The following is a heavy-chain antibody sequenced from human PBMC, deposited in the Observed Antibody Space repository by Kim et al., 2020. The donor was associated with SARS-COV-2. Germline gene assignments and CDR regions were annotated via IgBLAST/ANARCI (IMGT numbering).Heavy chain of an antibody. CDR1: GDSVSSTAYF. J-gene: IGHJ4*02. D-gene: IGHD3-16*01. CDR2: VHSGGTT. Sequence: SETLSLTCTVSGDSVSSTAYFWVWIRQPPGKGLEWIGSVHSGGTTSYNPSLRSRLTISMDTSKNQFSLNLMSVTAADTAVYYCATRILASRGGWGQGILVTVSS. V-gene: IGHV4-39*01. CDR3: ATRILASRGG.